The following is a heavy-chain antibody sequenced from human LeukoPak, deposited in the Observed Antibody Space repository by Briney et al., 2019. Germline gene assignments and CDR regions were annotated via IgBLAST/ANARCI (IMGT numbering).Heavy chain of an antibody. J-gene: IGHJ4*02. V-gene: IGHV1-3*01. D-gene: IGHD3-22*01. CDR1: GYTFTSYA. CDR2: INAGNGNT. Sequence: GASVKVSCKASGYTFTSYAMHWVRQAPGQRLEWMGWINAGNGNTKYSQKFQGRVTITRDTSASTAYMELSSLRSEDTAVYYCARGRDSSGYSHFDYWGQGTLVTVSS. CDR3: ARGRDSSGYSHFDY.